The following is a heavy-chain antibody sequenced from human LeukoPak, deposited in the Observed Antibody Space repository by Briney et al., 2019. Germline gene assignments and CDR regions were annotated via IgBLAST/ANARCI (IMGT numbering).Heavy chain of an antibody. CDR1: GCTFSPYA. CDR3: AKVRDRYYDVTYDYYFQY. J-gene: IGHJ4*02. D-gene: IGHD3-16*01. CDR2: ISGYGGRI. Sequence: PGVSLTLSCADSGCTFSPYALSWVRQAPGKGLDWVSSISGYGGRIYYADSARGRLTVSRDNSKNTLYLQMDVLRGEDAAGYYCAKVRDRYYDVTYDYYFQYWGQGTLVTVSS. V-gene: IGHV3-23*01.